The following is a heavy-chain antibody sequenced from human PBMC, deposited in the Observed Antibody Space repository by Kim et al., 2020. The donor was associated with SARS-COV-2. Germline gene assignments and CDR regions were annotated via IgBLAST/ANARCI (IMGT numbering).Heavy chain of an antibody. CDR3: ARGAGLGDGYQGALLDY. J-gene: IGHJ4*02. CDR2: INWHGGSA. D-gene: IGHD5-12*01. CDR1: GFTFDDHG. Sequence: GGSLRLSCAASGFTFDDHGMSWVRQAPGKGLEWVSGINWHGGSAGYADSVKGRFTISRDNAKNSLYLQINSLRAEDTALYYCARGAGLGDGYQGALLDYWGQGTLVTVSS. V-gene: IGHV3-20*04.